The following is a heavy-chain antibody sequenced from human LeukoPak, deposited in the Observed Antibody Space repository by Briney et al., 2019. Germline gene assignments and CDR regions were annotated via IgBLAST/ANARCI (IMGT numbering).Heavy chain of an antibody. CDR1: GSSISTYY. V-gene: IGHV4-59*01. D-gene: IGHD5-24*01. CDR3: ATLNTDGLYFDN. CDR2: IYFSDNT. Sequence: PSATLSLTCTVSGSSISTYYWTWIPQPPGKGQEWIWYIYFSDNTNYNPSLKSRVTISLDTSKNWVSLKLKSVTAADTAVYYCATLNTDGLYFDNWGQGTLVTVSS. J-gene: IGHJ4*02.